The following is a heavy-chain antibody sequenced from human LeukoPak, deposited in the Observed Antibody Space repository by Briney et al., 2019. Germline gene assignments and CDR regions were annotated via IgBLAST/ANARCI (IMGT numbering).Heavy chain of an antibody. CDR3: ARHRGYCSGGICTSWYFDY. D-gene: IGHD2-15*01. J-gene: IGHJ4*02. Sequence: SETLSLTCTVSGVSISSSTYDWDWLRQAPGKGLEWIGCIYYSGSTYYNPSSKTLTTITVDTSKNQYSLKLSSVTAADTAVCYCARHRGYCSGGICTSWYFDYWGQGTLVTVSS. CDR2: IYYSGST. CDR1: GVSISSSTYD. V-gene: IGHV4-39*01.